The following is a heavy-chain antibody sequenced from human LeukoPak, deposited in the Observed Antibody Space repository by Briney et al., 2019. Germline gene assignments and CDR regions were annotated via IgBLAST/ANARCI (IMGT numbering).Heavy chain of an antibody. V-gene: IGHV3-23*01. CDR3: ARAWTGYSYGDY. Sequence: GGSLRLSCAASGFTFSSYAMSWVRQAPGKGLEWVSAISGSGGSTYYADSVKGRFTISGDNSKNTLYLQMNSLRAEDTAVYYCARAWTGYSYGDYWGQGTLVTVSS. J-gene: IGHJ4*02. CDR1: GFTFSSYA. CDR2: ISGSGGST. D-gene: IGHD5-18*01.